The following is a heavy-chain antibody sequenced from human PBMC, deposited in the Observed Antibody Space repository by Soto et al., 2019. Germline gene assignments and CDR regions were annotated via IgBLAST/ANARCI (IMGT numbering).Heavy chain of an antibody. J-gene: IGHJ1*01. V-gene: IGHV4-30-2*01. CDR2: IYHSGST. Sequence: PSETLSLTCAVSGGSISSGGYSWSWIRQPPGKGLEWIGYIYHSGSTYYNPSLKSRVTISVDTSKNQFSLKLSSVTAADTAVYYCARRDVVVVAATQQPAEYFQHWGQGTLVTVSS. CDR1: GGSISSGGYS. CDR3: ARRDVVVVAATQQPAEYFQH. D-gene: IGHD2-15*01.